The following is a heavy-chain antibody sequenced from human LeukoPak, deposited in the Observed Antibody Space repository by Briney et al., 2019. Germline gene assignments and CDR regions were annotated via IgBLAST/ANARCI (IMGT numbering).Heavy chain of an antibody. Sequence: ASVKVSCKTSGYTFTGYYMHWVRQAPGQGLEWMEWINPNSGGTNYAQKFQGRVTMTRDTSISTAYMELSRLRSDDTAVYYCARLPDCGGDCYFFDYWGQGTLVTVSS. J-gene: IGHJ4*02. CDR3: ARLPDCGGDCYFFDY. V-gene: IGHV1-2*02. CDR2: INPNSGGT. D-gene: IGHD2-21*01. CDR1: GYTFTGYY.